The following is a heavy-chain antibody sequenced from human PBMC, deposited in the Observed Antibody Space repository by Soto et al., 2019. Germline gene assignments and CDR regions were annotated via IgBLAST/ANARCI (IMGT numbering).Heavy chain of an antibody. D-gene: IGHD6-6*01. V-gene: IGHV5-10-1*01. J-gene: IGHJ6*02. Sequence: GESLKISCKGSGYSFTSYWISWVRQMPGKGLEWMGRIDPSDSYTNYSPSFQGHVTISADKSISTAYLQWSSLKASDTAMYYCARRSSSGGDYYYYGMDVWGQGTTVTVSS. CDR3: ARRSSSGGDYYYYGMDV. CDR2: IDPSDSYT. CDR1: GYSFTSYW.